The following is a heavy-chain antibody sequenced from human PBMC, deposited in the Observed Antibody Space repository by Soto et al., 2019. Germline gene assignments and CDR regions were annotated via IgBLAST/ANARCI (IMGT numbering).Heavy chain of an antibody. CDR3: ARSNSGNFNSDSPFDY. Sequence: QVQLAQSGAEVKKPGSSVKVSCKASGGTSRSYPIRWVRQAPGQGLEWMGGIIPMFGTANYAQKFQGRLPINADDSTSTAYMELSSLRAEDPCVYYCARSNSGNFNSDSPFDYWGPGTLVTVSS. D-gene: IGHD2-21*01. V-gene: IGHV1-69*01. CDR2: IIPMFGTA. CDR1: GGTSRSYP. J-gene: IGHJ4*02.